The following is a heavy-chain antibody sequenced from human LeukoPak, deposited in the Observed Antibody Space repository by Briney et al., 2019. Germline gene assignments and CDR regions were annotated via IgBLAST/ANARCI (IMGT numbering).Heavy chain of an antibody. CDR1: EYTFSNYA. D-gene: IGHD3-22*01. V-gene: IGHV3-23*01. CDR2: IDSGGGST. CDR3: ASADGSGYRYY. Sequence: QPGGSLRLSCVASEYTFSNYAMSWVRQAPGKGLEWVSSIDSGGGSTYYADSVKGRFTISRDNSKNTLYLQMNSLRAEDTAMYYCASADGSGYRYYWGQGTLVTVSS. J-gene: IGHJ4*02.